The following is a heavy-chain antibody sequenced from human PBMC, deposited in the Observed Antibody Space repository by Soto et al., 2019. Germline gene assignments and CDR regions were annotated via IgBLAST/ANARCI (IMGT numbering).Heavy chain of an antibody. CDR2: IYSGGST. D-gene: IGHD6-13*01. V-gene: IGHV3-53*02. CDR3: ARDRGIAAAGEFYYYYGMDV. J-gene: IGHJ6*02. Sequence: EVQLVETGGGLIQPGGSLRLSCAASGFTVSSNYMSWVRQAPGKGLEWVSVIYSGGSTYYADSVKGRFTISRDNSKNTLYLQMNSLRAEDTAVYYGARDRGIAAAGEFYYYYGMDVWGQGTTVTVSS. CDR1: GFTVSSNY.